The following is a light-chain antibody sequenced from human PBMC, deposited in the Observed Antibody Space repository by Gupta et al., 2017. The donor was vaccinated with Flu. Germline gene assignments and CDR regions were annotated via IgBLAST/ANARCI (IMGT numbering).Light chain of an antibody. V-gene: IGKV3-11*01. CDR3: QHRSNPFT. Sequence: EIVLTQSPDSLSLSPGERATLSCRASQYIVSYVAWYQQKPGQATMLLIYDAFKRVTGIPARFSGSGSGTDFTLTISYLEPEDTAVYYCQHRSNPFTFGQWTKLE. J-gene: IGKJ2*01. CDR1: QYIVSY. CDR2: DAF.